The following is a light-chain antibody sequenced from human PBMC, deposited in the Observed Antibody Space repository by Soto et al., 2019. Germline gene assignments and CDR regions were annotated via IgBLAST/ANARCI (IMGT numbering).Light chain of an antibody. CDR2: DAS. V-gene: IGKV1-5*01. CDR3: QQDNSYSPRT. Sequence: DVKLSKALSAVSASVGDRVTITCRASQSIGNWLAWYQQKPGKAPNLLIYDASTLENGVPSRFSGSASGTDFTLTISSLQPYDFGTYYCQQDNSYSPRTFGQGSKVDI. CDR1: QSIGNW. J-gene: IGKJ1*01.